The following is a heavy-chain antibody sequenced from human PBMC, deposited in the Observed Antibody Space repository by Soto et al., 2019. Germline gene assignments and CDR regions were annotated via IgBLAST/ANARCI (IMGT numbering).Heavy chain of an antibody. CDR3: ARETGYSYAGFDY. Sequence: EVQLVESGGGLVKPGGSLRLSCAASGFTFSSYSMNWVRQAPGKGLEWVSFISSSSSYIYYADSVKGRFTISRDNAKNSLYLQRNSLRAEDTAVYYCARETGYSYAGFDYWGQGTLVTVSS. CDR2: ISSSSSYI. V-gene: IGHV3-21*01. D-gene: IGHD5-18*01. CDR1: GFTFSSYS. J-gene: IGHJ4*02.